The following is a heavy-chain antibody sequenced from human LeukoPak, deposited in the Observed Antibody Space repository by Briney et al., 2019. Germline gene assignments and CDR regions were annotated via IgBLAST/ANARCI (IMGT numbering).Heavy chain of an antibody. CDR1: GGSISSSDYY. D-gene: IGHD5-18*01. Sequence: SETLSLTCTVSGGSISSSDYYWGWIRQPPGKGLEWIGRIETSGSSHYNPSLKSRVTISVDTSQNQFSLKLSSVTAADTAVYYCAREGGYSYGDAPLHFDYWGQGTLVTVSS. J-gene: IGHJ4*02. CDR3: AREGGYSYGDAPLHFDY. CDR2: IETSGSS. V-gene: IGHV4-39*07.